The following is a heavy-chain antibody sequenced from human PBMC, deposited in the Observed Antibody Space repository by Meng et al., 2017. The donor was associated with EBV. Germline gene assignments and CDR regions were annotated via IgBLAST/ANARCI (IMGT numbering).Heavy chain of an antibody. CDR1: GFTFSSDA. Sequence: EVQLLESGGDLVQPGGSLRLSCAASGFTFSSDAMGWVSQAPGKWREWVSAISGSGGSTYYADSVKGRFTISRDNSKNTLYLQMNSLRAEDTAVYYCAKDHYGDYGDYWGQGTLGTVSS. CDR2: ISGSGGST. D-gene: IGHD4-17*01. V-gene: IGHV3-23*01. CDR3: AKDHYGDYGDY. J-gene: IGHJ4*02.